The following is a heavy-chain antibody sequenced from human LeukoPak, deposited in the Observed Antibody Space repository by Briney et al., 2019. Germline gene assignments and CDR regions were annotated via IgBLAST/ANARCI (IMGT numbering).Heavy chain of an antibody. Sequence: PSETLSLTCTVSGGSISSYYWSWIRQPPGKGLEWMGYIYYSGSTNYNPSLKSRVTISVDTSKNQFSLKLSSVTAADTAVYYCAGTVTPYYYYGMDVWGQGTTVTVSS. J-gene: IGHJ6*02. CDR2: IYYSGST. V-gene: IGHV4-59*12. D-gene: IGHD4-17*01. CDR1: GGSISSYY. CDR3: AGTVTPYYYYGMDV.